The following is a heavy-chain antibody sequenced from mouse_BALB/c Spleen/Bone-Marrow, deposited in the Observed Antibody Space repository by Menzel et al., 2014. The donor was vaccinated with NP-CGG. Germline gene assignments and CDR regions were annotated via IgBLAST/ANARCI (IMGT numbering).Heavy chain of an antibody. CDR3: ARGGGSSYNYAMDY. D-gene: IGHD1-1*01. CDR1: GDSITSGY. Sequence: EVKLVESGPSLVKPSQTLSLTCSVTGDSITSGYWNWIRKFPGNKLEYMGYISYSGSTYYNPSLKSRISITRDTSKNQYYLQLNSVTTEDAATYYCARGGGSSYNYAMDYWGQGTSVTVSS. V-gene: IGHV3-8*02. CDR2: ISYSGST. J-gene: IGHJ4*01.